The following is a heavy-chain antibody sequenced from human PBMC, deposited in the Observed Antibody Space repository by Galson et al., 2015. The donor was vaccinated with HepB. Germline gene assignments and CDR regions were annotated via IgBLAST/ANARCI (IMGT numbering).Heavy chain of an antibody. D-gene: IGHD2/OR15-2a*01. CDR1: AYTFTTYC. CDR3: ARVREYCYNYRCYGSWSFDL. J-gene: IGHJ2*01. V-gene: IGHV1-2*02. Sequence: SVKVSCKASAYTFTTYCMHWVRQAPGQGPEWMGWINPKNGDTDYAQELQGRVSLTGDTSITTVYMELSRLRSDDPAVYFCARVREYCYNYRCYGSWSFDLWGRGTLVTVSS. CDR2: INPKNGDT.